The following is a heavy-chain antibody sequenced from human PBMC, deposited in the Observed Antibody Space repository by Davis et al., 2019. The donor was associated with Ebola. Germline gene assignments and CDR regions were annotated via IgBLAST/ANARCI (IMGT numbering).Heavy chain of an antibody. CDR2: IIPILGIA. J-gene: IGHJ2*01. CDR1: GGTFSSYA. Sequence: AASVKVSCKASGGTFSSYAISWVRQAPGQGLEWMGRIIPILGIANYAQKFQGRVTITADKSTSTAYMELSSLRSEDTAVYYCAREGTLGSGWDYWYFDLWGRGTLVTVSS. CDR3: AREGTLGSGWDYWYFDL. V-gene: IGHV1-69*04. D-gene: IGHD6-19*01.